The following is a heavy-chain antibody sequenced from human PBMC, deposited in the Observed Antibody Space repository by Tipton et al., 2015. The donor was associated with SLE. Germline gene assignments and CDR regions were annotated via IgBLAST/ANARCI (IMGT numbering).Heavy chain of an antibody. J-gene: IGHJ3*02. Sequence: TLSLTCAVYGGSFSGYYWSWIRQPPGKGLEWIGEVYHSGGTNYNPSLKSRVTISVDTSKNQFSLKLSSVTAADTAVYYCARDQRFMDAFDIWGQGTMVTVSS. CDR2: VYHSGGT. CDR1: GGSFSGYY. CDR3: ARDQRFMDAFDI. V-gene: IGHV4-34*01. D-gene: IGHD6-25*01.